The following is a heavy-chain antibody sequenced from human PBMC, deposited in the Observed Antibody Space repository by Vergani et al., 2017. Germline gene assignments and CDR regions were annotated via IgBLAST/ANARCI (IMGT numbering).Heavy chain of an antibody. CDR3: ARHEACSGGSCYSSGFDY. Sequence: EVQLVQSGAEVKKPGESLKISCKGSGYSFTSYWIGLVRQMPGKGLEWMGIIYPGDSDTRYSPSFQGQVTISADKSISTAYLQWSSLKASDTARYYCARHEACSGGSCYSSGFDYWGQGTLVTVSS. CDR2: IYPGDSDT. D-gene: IGHD2-15*01. J-gene: IGHJ4*02. CDR1: GYSFTSYW. V-gene: IGHV5-51*01.